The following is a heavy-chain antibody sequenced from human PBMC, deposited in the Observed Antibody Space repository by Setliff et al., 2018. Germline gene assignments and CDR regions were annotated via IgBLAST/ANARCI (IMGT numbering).Heavy chain of an antibody. D-gene: IGHD3-22*01. Sequence: GGSLRLSCAASGFTFSSYAMHWVRQAPGKGLEWVAVISHDGSNKYYADSVKGRFTISRDNSKNTLYLQMNSLRAEDTAVYYCARDRMIVVVQGMDVWGQGTTVTVSS. CDR1: GFTFSSYA. J-gene: IGHJ6*02. V-gene: IGHV3-30-3*01. CDR2: ISHDGSNK. CDR3: ARDRMIVVVQGMDV.